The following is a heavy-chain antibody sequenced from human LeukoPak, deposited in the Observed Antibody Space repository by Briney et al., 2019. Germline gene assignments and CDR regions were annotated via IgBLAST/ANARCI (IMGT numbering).Heavy chain of an antibody. CDR3: ARALPCPYYDSSGYCDDAFDI. D-gene: IGHD3-22*01. Sequence: GGSLRLSCAASGFTFSSYSMNRVRQAPGKGLEWVSSISSSSSYIYYADSVKGRFTISRDNAKNSLYLQMNSLRAEDTAVYYCARALPCPYYDSSGYCDDAFDIWGQGTMVTVSS. V-gene: IGHV3-21*01. CDR1: GFTFSSYS. J-gene: IGHJ3*02. CDR2: ISSSSSYI.